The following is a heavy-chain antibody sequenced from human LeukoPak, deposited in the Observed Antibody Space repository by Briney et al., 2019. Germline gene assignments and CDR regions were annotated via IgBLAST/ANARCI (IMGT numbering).Heavy chain of an antibody. Sequence: PGGSLRRSCAASGFACSSNWMHWVRQTPGKGLVWVSRINSGGSGTSYAASVEGRFTIARDKVKNTLYLQTDSMRAEDTAVYYSPTSLGPLTEYWGQGTLVTVSS. CDR2: INSGGSGT. V-gene: IGHV3-74*01. CDR3: PTSLGPLTEY. J-gene: IGHJ4*02. D-gene: IGHD3-10*01. CDR1: GFACSSNW.